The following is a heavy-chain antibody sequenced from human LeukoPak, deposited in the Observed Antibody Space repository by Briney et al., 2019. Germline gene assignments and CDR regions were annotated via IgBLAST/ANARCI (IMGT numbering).Heavy chain of an antibody. CDR3: ARAALWFGVH. CDR2: ISGRGDIT. CDR1: GFIFSSYA. D-gene: IGHD3-10*01. Sequence: GGSLRLSCAASGFIFSSYAMSWVRQAPGKGLERVSGISGRGDITFYADSLKGRFTISRDNAKNSLYLQMNSLRAEDTAVYYCARAALWFGVHWGQGTLVTVSS. V-gene: IGHV3-23*01. J-gene: IGHJ4*02.